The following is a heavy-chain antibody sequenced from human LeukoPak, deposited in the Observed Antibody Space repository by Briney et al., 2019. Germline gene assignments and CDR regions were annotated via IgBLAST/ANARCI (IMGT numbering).Heavy chain of an antibody. CDR3: AREGDKSGYYEYFDY. J-gene: IGHJ4*02. CDR1: GFTFSSYG. V-gene: IGHV3-23*01. CDR2: ISGSASST. Sequence: GGSLRLSCAASGFTFSSYGMSWVRQAPGKGLEWVSAISGSASSTYHADSVKGRFTISRDNSKNTLYLQMNSLRADDTALYYCAREGDKSGYYEYFDYWGQGTLVTVSS. D-gene: IGHD3-22*01.